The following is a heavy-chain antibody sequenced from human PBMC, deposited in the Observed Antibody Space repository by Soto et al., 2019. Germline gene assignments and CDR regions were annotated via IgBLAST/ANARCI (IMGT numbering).Heavy chain of an antibody. J-gene: IGHJ5*02. CDR1: GFTFSSYA. CDR2: ISGSGGST. D-gene: IGHD2-2*01. V-gene: IGHV3-23*01. Sequence: GGSLRLSCAASGFTFSSYAMSWVRQAPGKGLEWVSAISGSGGSTYYADSVKGRFTISRDNSKNTLYLQMDSLRAEDTAVYYCAKSDRVPQLGWFDPWGQGTLVTVSS. CDR3: AKSDRVPQLGWFDP.